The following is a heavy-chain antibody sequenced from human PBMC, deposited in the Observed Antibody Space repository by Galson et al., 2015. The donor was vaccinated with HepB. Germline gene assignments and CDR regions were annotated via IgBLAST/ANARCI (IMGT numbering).Heavy chain of an antibody. CDR3: ARGALVVVVDATQNNWFDP. J-gene: IGHJ5*02. Sequence: SVKVSCKASGYTFSSYSITWVRQAPGQGLEWVGWISLYNRYTNYAQKLQGRVTMTTDTSTNTAYMELRSLRSDDTAVYYCARGALVVVVDATQNNWFDPWGQGTLVTVSS. V-gene: IGHV1-18*01. D-gene: IGHD2-15*01. CDR2: ISLYNRYT. CDR1: GYTFSSYS.